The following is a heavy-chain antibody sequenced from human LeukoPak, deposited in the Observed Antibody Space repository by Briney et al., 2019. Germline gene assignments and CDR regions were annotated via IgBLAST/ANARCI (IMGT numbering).Heavy chain of an antibody. V-gene: IGHV4-31*03. D-gene: IGHD5-24*01. J-gene: IGHJ4*02. Sequence: TLSLTCTVSGGSISSGGYYWSWIRQHPGTGLEWIGYIYYSGSTYYNPSLKSRVTISVDTSKNQFSLKLSSVTAADTAVYYCARTQRWLQFLDYWGQGTLVTVSS. CDR1: GGSISSGGYY. CDR2: IYYSGST. CDR3: ARTQRWLQFLDY.